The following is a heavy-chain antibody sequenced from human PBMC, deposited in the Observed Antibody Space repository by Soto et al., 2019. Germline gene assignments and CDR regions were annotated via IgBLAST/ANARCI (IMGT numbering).Heavy chain of an antibody. CDR1: QFTFSHYF. V-gene: IGHV3-7*01. Sequence: GGSLRLSCEASQFTFSHYFMSWVRQAPGKGLEWVATINQDGGGKYHVDSVKGRFTISRDNAKNSLYLQMNSLRPEDTAVYYCATTMIFSRPESMDVWGKGTTVTVSS. J-gene: IGHJ6*03. D-gene: IGHD3-22*01. CDR3: ATTMIFSRPESMDV. CDR2: INQDGGGK.